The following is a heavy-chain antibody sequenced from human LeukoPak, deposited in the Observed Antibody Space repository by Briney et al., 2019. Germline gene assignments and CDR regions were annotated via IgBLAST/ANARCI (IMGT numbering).Heavy chain of an antibody. CDR3: ARERTGMVRGLRVDY. V-gene: IGHV3-21*01. Sequence: PGGSLRLSCAASGFTFSSYSMNWVRQAPGKGLEWVSSISSSSSYIYYADSVKGRFTISRDNAKNSLYLQMNSLRAEDTAVYYCARERTGMVRGLRVDYWGQGTLVTVSS. CDR2: ISSSSSYI. CDR1: GFTFSSYS. D-gene: IGHD3-10*01. J-gene: IGHJ4*02.